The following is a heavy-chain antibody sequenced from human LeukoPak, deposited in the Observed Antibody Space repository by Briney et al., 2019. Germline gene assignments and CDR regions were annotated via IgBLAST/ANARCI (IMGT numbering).Heavy chain of an antibody. J-gene: IGHJ4*02. Sequence: GGSLRLSCEASGFTFTTYSMTWVRQAPGKGLEWVSSISSSSSYIYYADSVKGRFTISRDNAKNSLYLQMNSLKTEDTAVYYCTTDFDYYDFWSGSQGYYFDYWGQGTLVTVSS. V-gene: IGHV3-21*03. CDR2: ISSSSSYI. CDR1: GFTFTTYS. CDR3: TTDFDYYDFWSGSQGYYFDY. D-gene: IGHD3-3*01.